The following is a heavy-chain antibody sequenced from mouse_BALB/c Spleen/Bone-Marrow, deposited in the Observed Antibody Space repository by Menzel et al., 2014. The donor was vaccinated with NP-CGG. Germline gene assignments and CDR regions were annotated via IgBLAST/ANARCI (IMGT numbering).Heavy chain of an antibody. D-gene: IGHD2-1*01. CDR2: INPYNGAT. Sequence: VQLQQSGPELVKPGASVKISCKPSGYSFTGYFIHWVKQSHVKSLEWIGHINPYNGATNYNQNFKDKASLTVDKSSSTSYMELHSLTSEESAVYYCARRRGNYEVDYWGQGTSVTVSS. V-gene: IGHV1-25*01. CDR1: GYSFTGYF. J-gene: IGHJ4*01. CDR3: ARRRGNYEVDY.